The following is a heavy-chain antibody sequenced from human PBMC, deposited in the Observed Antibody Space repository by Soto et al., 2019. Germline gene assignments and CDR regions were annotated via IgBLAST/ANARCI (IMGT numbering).Heavy chain of an antibody. D-gene: IGHD5-18*01. Sequence: QVQLQESGPGLVKPSQTLSLTCTVSGGSISSGGYYWSWIRQHPGKGLEWIGYIYYSGSTYYNPSLKSRVTISVDTSKNQFSLKLSSVTAADTAVYYCARDRAMVPYYYYGMDVWGQGTTVTVSS. V-gene: IGHV4-31*03. J-gene: IGHJ6*02. CDR2: IYYSGST. CDR3: ARDRAMVPYYYYGMDV. CDR1: GGSISSGGYY.